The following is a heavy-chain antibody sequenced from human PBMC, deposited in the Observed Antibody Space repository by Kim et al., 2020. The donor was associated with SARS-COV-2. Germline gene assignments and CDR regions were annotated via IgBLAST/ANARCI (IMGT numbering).Heavy chain of an antibody. D-gene: IGHD3-22*01. J-gene: IGHJ5*02. CDR3: ARDSAPDPVVVIKGWFDP. CDR2: ISSSSSYI. CDR1: GFTFSSYS. V-gene: IGHV3-21*01. Sequence: GGSLRLSCAASGFTFSSYSMNWVRQAPGKGLEWVSSISSSSSYIYYADSVKGRFTISRDNAKNSLYLQMNSLRAEDTAVYYCARDSAPDPVVVIKGWFDPWGQGTLVTVSS.